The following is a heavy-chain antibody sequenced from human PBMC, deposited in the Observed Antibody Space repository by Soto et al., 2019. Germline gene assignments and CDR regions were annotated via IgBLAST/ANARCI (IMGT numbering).Heavy chain of an antibody. V-gene: IGHV3-66*01. CDR1: GFTVSSNH. J-gene: IGHJ4*02. CDR2: IYSGGST. Sequence: EVQLVESGGGLVQPGGSLRLSCAASGFTVSSNHMSWVRQAPGKGLEWVSLIYSGGSTYYADSVKGRFTFSRDNSKHRLYLQMNSLRAEDTAVYYCAGPGEQHRYWGQGTLVTVSS. D-gene: IGHD3-16*01. CDR3: AGPGEQHRY.